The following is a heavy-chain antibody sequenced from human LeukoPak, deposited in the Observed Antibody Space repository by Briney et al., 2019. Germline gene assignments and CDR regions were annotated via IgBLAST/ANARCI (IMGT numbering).Heavy chain of an antibody. D-gene: IGHD3-16*02. CDR1: GFAFNTFT. V-gene: IGHV3-23*01. Sequence: GGSLRLSCAASGFAFNTFTMSWVRRAPGKGLEWVSAVSASGGTTKYADSVKGRFTVSRDNSQNTLYLQMNSLRAEDTAVYYCAKDRGGSNSYLLYYFDSWGQGTLVTVSS. J-gene: IGHJ4*02. CDR3: AKDRGGSNSYLLYYFDS. CDR2: VSASGGTT.